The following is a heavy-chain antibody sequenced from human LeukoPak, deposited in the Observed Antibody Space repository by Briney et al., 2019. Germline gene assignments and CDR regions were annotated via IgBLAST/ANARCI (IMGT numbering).Heavy chain of an antibody. J-gene: IGHJ4*02. CDR1: GYTFTSYG. V-gene: IGHV1-18*01. CDR3: ARDPPGLTLGSPGDY. Sequence: ASVKVSCKASGYTFTSYGIAWVRQAPGQGLQWMGWISANNGDTSYSQKLQGRVTMTTDTSTNTAYMEPRSLTSDDTAVYYCARDPPGLTLGSPGDYWGQGTLVIVSS. CDR2: ISANNGDT. D-gene: IGHD3-16*01.